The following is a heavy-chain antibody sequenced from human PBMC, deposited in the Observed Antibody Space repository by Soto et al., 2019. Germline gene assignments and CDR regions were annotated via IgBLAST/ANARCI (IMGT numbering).Heavy chain of an antibody. CDR2: IKQDGSEK. CDR1: GFTFSSYW. Sequence: EVQLVESGGGLVQPGGSLRLSCAASGFTFSSYWMSWVRQAPGKGLEWVANIKQDGSEKYYVDSVKGRFTISRDNAKNSLYLQMNSLRAEDTAVYYCARDERNGDPIRAYYYMDVWGKGTTVTVSS. J-gene: IGHJ6*03. D-gene: IGHD2-8*01. CDR3: ARDERNGDPIRAYYYMDV. V-gene: IGHV3-7*01.